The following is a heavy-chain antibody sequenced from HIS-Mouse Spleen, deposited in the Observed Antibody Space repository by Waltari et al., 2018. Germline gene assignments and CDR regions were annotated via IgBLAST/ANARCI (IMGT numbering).Heavy chain of an antibody. V-gene: IGHV3-30*18. Sequence: QVQLVESGGGVVQPGRSLRLSCAASWFTFSCYGMHWVRQAPGKGLEWVAVISYDGSNKYYADSVKGRFTISRDNSKNTLYLQMNSLRAEDTAVYYCAKASSGWLDYWGQGTLVTVSS. D-gene: IGHD6-19*01. J-gene: IGHJ4*02. CDR3: AKASSGWLDY. CDR1: WFTFSCYG. CDR2: ISYDGSNK.